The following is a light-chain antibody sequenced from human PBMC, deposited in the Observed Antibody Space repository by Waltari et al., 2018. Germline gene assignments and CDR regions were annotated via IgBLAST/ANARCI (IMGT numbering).Light chain of an antibody. CDR1: QSVSSN. J-gene: IGKJ2*01. CDR3: QQYNNWPPYT. Sequence: EIVMTQSPATLSVSQGERATLSCRASQSVSSNLAWYQQKPGQAPRLLFYGASTRATGIPARFSGSGSGTEFTLTISSMQSEDFAVYYCQQYNNWPPYTFSQGTKLEIK. CDR2: GAS. V-gene: IGKV3-15*01.